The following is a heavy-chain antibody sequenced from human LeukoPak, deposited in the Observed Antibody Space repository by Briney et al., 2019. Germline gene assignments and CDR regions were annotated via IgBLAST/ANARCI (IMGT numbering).Heavy chain of an antibody. CDR3: ARYYYGSGSYPCWFDP. CDR2: IYYSGST. J-gene: IGHJ5*02. D-gene: IGHD3-10*01. Sequence: SGTLSLTCTVSGGSISSYYWSWIRQPPGKGLEWIGYIYYSGSTNYNPSLKSRVTISVDTSKNQFSLKLSSVTAADTAVYYCARYYYGSGSYPCWFDPWGQGTLVTVSS. V-gene: IGHV4-59*01. CDR1: GGSISSYY.